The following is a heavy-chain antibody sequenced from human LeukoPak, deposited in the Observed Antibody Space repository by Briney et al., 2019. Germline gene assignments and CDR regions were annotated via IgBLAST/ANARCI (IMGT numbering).Heavy chain of an antibody. V-gene: IGHV4-4*07. J-gene: IGHJ4*02. CDR2: IYTSGST. CDR1: GGSISSYF. D-gene: IGHD3-3*01. CDR3: ARDRFGDLNYFDY. Sequence: SETLSLTCTVSGGSISSYFWSWIRQPAGKGLEWIGRIYTSGSTNYNLSLKSRVTISADKSTNQFSLKPSSVTAADTAVYYCARDRFGDLNYFDYWGQGTLVTVSS.